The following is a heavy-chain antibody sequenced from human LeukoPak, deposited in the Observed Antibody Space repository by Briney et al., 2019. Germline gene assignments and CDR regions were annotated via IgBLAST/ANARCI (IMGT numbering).Heavy chain of an antibody. D-gene: IGHD3-3*01. J-gene: IGHJ4*02. Sequence: SETLSLTCAVYGGSFSGYYWSWIRRPPGKGLEWIGEINHSGSTNYNPSLKSRVTISVDTSKNQFSLKLSSVTAADTAVYYCARGPSYDFWSGYYTGIGYWGQGTLVTVSS. CDR2: INHSGST. CDR3: ARGPSYDFWSGYYTGIGY. V-gene: IGHV4-34*01. CDR1: GGSFSGYY.